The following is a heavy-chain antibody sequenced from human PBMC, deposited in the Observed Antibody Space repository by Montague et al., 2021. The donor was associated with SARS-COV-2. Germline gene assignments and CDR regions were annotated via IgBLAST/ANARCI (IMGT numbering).Heavy chain of an antibody. CDR1: GFSLSTSGMR. CDR3: ARSYYDILTAYYTPFDY. V-gene: IGHV2-70*04. J-gene: IGHJ4*02. CDR2: IDWDDDK. D-gene: IGHD3-9*01. Sequence: PALVTPTQTLTLTCTFSGFSLSTSGMRASWIRRPPGKALVWLARIDWDDDKFYSTSLKTRLTISKDTSKNQVVLTMSNMDPVDTATYYCARSYYDILTAYYTPFDYWGQGTLVTVSS.